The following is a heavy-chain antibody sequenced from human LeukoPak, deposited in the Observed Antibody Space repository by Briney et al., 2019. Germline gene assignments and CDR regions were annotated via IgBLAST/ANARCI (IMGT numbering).Heavy chain of an antibody. CDR1: GLDLNDYW. J-gene: IGHJ5*02. D-gene: IGHD1-14*01. V-gene: IGHV5-51*01. Sequence: GESLKISCKGSGLDLNDYWIGWVRQMPGQGLEWMGIISPSRSETQYSLPFQGQVTISVDKSTSTAYLQWSSLKASDTAIYYCAWRKYFSTWLEPWGQGTLVSVSS. CDR3: AWRKYFSTWLEP. CDR2: ISPSRSET.